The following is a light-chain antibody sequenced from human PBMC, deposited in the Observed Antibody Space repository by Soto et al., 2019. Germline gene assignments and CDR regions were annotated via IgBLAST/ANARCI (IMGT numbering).Light chain of an antibody. CDR3: HQYFSTPWT. CDR2: WAS. Sequence: DIVMTQSPDSLAVSLGERATINCKSSQSVLSSSNNKNYLAWYQQKPGQPPKLLIYWASTRESGVPDRFSGSRSGTDFSLTISSLQAEDVAVYYCHQYFSTPWTFGQGTKVEIK. CDR1: QSVLSSSNNKNY. V-gene: IGKV4-1*01. J-gene: IGKJ1*01.